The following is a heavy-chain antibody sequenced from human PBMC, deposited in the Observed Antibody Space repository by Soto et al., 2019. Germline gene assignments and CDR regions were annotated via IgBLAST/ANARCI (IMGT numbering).Heavy chain of an antibody. D-gene: IGHD2-21*02. CDR1: GDTFTDYY. Sequence: QVQLVQSGAEVKKPGASVKVSCKASGDTFTDYYIHWVRQAPGQGLEWMGTVNPSGGHTTYAQHFLGRMTXPXXXAXXPPDMELTSLTSEETAVYYCARGGHVVVVTAALDYWGQGTLVTVSS. CDR2: VNPSGGHT. CDR3: ARGGHVVVVTAALDY. J-gene: IGHJ4*02. V-gene: IGHV1-46*01.